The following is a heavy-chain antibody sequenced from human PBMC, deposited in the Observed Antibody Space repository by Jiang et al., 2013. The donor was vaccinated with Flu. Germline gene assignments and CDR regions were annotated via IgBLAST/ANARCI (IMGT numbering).Heavy chain of an antibody. V-gene: IGHV4-59*01. CDR2: VHYTGGGNT. D-gene: IGHD6-13*01. J-gene: IGHJ4*02. CDR3: ARARAPEVAATYFDY. Sequence: FWSWIRQAPGEGLEWIGYVHYTGGGNTDYSSSLRSRVTISVDTSKNQFSLTLKSVTAADTAVYYCARARAPEVAATYFDYWGQGSLVTVSS. CDR1: F.